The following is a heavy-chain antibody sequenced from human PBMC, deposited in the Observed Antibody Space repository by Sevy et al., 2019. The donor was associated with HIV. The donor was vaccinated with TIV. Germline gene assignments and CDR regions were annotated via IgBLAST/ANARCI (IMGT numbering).Heavy chain of an antibody. CDR3: ARSPSIATQEDWFDP. V-gene: IGHV4-59*01. D-gene: IGHD6-6*01. CDR1: GGSISSYY. Sequence: ASETLSLTCTVSGGSISSYYWSWIRQPPGKGLEWIGYIYYSGSTNYNPSLKSRVTISVDTSKNQFSLKLSSVTAADTAVYYCARSPSIATQEDWFDPWGQGTLVTVSS. CDR2: IYYSGST. J-gene: IGHJ5*02.